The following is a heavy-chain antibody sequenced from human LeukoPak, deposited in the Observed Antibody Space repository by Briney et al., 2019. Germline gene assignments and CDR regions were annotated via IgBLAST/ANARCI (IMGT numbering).Heavy chain of an antibody. Sequence: ASVKVSCKASGGTFSSYAISWVRQAPGQGLEWMGIINPSGGSTSYAQKFQGRVTMTRDTSTSTVYMELSSLRSEDTAVYYCARDPHLLDPKFDYWGQGTLVTVSS. J-gene: IGHJ4*02. CDR1: GGTFSSYA. CDR3: ARDPHLLDPKFDY. V-gene: IGHV1-46*01. CDR2: INPSGGST. D-gene: IGHD3-3*01.